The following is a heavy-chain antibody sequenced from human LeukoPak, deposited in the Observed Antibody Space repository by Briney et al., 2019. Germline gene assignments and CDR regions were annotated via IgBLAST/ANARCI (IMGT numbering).Heavy chain of an antibody. J-gene: IGHJ5*02. Sequence: ASVKVSCKASGYTFTGYYMHWVRQAPGQGLEWMGWINPNSGGTNYAQKFQGRVTMTRDTSISTAYMELSRLRSDDTAVYYCARGQTTMVRGVSLSYNWFDPWGQGTLVTVSS. D-gene: IGHD3-10*01. CDR3: ARGQTTMVRGVSLSYNWFDP. CDR2: INPNSGGT. V-gene: IGHV1-2*02. CDR1: GYTFTGYY.